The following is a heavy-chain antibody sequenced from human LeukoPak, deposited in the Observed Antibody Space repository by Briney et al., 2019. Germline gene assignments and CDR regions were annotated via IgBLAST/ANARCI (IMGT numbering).Heavy chain of an antibody. CDR1: GFSFNDYA. D-gene: IGHD6-19*01. CDR3: AKGPGAAVAKRYIQH. CDR2: ISWYSGNT. Sequence: GGALRVSCAASGFSFNDYAMHWVRQAPRKGVEWVARISWYSGNTAYADSVKGRSTISRDNSKNSLSLQMTSLRAADTALYYCAKGPGAAVAKRYIQHWGQGTLVTASS. J-gene: IGHJ1*01. V-gene: IGHV3-43D*03.